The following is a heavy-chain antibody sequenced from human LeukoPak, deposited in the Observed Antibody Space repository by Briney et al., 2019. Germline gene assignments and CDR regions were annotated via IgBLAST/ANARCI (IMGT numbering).Heavy chain of an antibody. CDR1: GFTFSSYG. CDR3: AKVTVEMATISDY. D-gene: IGHD5-12*01. J-gene: IGHJ4*02. CDR2: ISYDGSNK. V-gene: IGHV3-30*18. Sequence: GGSLRLSCAASGFTFSSYGMPWVRQAPGKGLEWVAVISYDGSNKYYADSVKGRFTISRDNSKNTLYLQMNSLRAEDTAVYYCAKVTVEMATISDYWGQGTLVTVSS.